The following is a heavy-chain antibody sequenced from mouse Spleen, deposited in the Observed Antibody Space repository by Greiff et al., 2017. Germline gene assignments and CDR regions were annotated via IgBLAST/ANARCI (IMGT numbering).Heavy chain of an antibody. CDR1: GFTFTDYY. V-gene: IGHV7-3*01. Sequence: EVQLVESGGGLVQPGGSLSLSCAASGFTFTDYYMRWVRQPPGKALEWLGFIRNKANGYTTEYSASVQGRFTISRDNSQSILYLQMNALRAEDSATYYCARSGGSSLYYAMDYWGQGTSVTVSS. CDR3: ARSGGSSLYYAMDY. J-gene: IGHJ4*01. D-gene: IGHD1-1*01. CDR2: IRNKANGYTT.